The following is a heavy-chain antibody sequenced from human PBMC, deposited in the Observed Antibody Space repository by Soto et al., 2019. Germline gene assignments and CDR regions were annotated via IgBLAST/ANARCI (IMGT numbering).Heavy chain of an antibody. CDR1: GFTFISYG. Sequence: GGSLRLSCAASGFTFISYGMHWVRQAPGKGPEWVAVISYDGSNKYYADSVKGRFTISRDNSKNTLYLQMNSLRAEDTAVYYCTIFGGWGQGTLVTVSS. V-gene: IGHV3-30*03. D-gene: IGHD3-3*01. CDR3: TIFGG. CDR2: ISYDGSNK. J-gene: IGHJ4*01.